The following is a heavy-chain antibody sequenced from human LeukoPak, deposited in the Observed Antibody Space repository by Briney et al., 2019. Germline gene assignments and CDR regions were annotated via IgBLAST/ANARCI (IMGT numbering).Heavy chain of an antibody. CDR1: GGSISSYY. J-gene: IGHJ1*01. CDR3: ARLGCGGDCYSEKYFQY. Sequence: SETLSLTCTVSGGSISSYYWSWIRQPPGKGLEWIGYIYYSGSTNNNPSLKSRVTISVDTPKNQFSLKLSSVTAADTAVYYCARLGCGGDCYSEKYFQYWGQGTLVTVSS. V-gene: IGHV4-59*08. D-gene: IGHD2-21*02. CDR2: IYYSGST.